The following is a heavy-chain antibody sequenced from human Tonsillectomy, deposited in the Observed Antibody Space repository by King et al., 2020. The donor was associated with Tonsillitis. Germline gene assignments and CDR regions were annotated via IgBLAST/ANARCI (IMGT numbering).Heavy chain of an antibody. CDR2: INHSGRA. CDR1: GGSFSGYY. V-gene: IGHV4-34*01. CDR3: ARGASSFFYDSSGAHYYYMDV. J-gene: IGHJ6*03. Sequence: VQLQQWGAGLLKPSETLSLTCAVYGGSFSGYYWSWIRQPPGEGLEWIGEINHSGRANYNPSLKSRVTISADTSKNQFSLKVSSVTAADTAVYYCARGASSFFYDSSGAHYYYMDVCGEGTTVTVSS. D-gene: IGHD3-22*01.